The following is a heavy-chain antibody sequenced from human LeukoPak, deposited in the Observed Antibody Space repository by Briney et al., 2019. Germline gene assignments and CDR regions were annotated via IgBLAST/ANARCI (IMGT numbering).Heavy chain of an antibody. CDR2: IYYSGST. Sequence: PSETLSLTCTVSGGSISSYYWSWIRQPPGKGLEWIGYIYYSGSTNYNPSLKSRVTISVDTSKNQFSLKLSSVTAADTAVYYCARDPWSGPFDYWGQGTLVTVSS. J-gene: IGHJ4*02. CDR1: GGSISSYY. V-gene: IGHV4-59*12. D-gene: IGHD3-3*01. CDR3: ARDPWSGPFDY.